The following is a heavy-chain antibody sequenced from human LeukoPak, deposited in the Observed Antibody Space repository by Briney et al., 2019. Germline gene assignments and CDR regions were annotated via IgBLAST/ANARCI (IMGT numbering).Heavy chain of an antibody. CDR1: GFTFSSYS. Sequence: PGGSLRLSCAASGFTFSSYSMNWVRQAPGKGLEWVSYISSSSSTIYYADSVKGRFTISRDNAKNSLYLQMNSLRDEDTAVYYCARAYYDSSGYYYLTGGYYYYYGMDVGAKGPRSPSP. CDR2: ISSSSSTI. J-gene: IGHJ6*02. D-gene: IGHD3-22*01. CDR3: ARAYYDSSGYYYLTGGYYYYYGMDV. V-gene: IGHV3-48*02.